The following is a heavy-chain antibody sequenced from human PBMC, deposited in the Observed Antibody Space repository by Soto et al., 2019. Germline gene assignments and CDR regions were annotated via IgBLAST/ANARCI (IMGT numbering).Heavy chain of an antibody. CDR3: AKAKNDYNWDNRPPFDY. CDR2: ISANDVGT. J-gene: IGHJ4*02. CDR1: GFTLRNYA. D-gene: IGHD1-20*01. V-gene: IGHV3-23*01. Sequence: LRLSCEAAGFTLRNYAMTWVRQAPGKGLEWVSLISANDVGTYYAESVKTRFTISTDQSRNTVYLQMDSLRADDTAIYYCAKAKNDYNWDNRPPFDYWGQGTLVTVSS.